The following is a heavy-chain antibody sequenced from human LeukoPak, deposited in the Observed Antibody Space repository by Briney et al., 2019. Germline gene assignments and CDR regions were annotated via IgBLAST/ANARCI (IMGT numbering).Heavy chain of an antibody. J-gene: IGHJ6*03. CDR1: GYTFTSYG. Sequence: ASVKVSCKTSGYTFTSYGINWVRQAPGQGLEWMGWISTSSGNTKYAQNIQGRVTLTTDTTTRTAYMELRSLRSDDTAVYYCARGTVSGMDYYYMGVWGKGITVTVSS. CDR2: ISTSSGNT. D-gene: IGHD4-11*01. CDR3: ARGTVSGMDYYYMGV. V-gene: IGHV1-18*01.